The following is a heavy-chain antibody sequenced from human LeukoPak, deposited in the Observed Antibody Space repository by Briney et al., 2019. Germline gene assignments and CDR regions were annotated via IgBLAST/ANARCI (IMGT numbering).Heavy chain of an antibody. D-gene: IGHD6-6*01. CDR3: ARGIAARLDAFDI. CDR2: IIPILGIA. J-gene: IGHJ3*02. V-gene: IGHV1-69*04. Sequence: SVKVSCKASGGTFSSYAISWVRQAPGQGLEWMGRIIPILGIANYAQKFQGRVTITADKSTSTAYMELSRLRSEDTAVYYCARGIAARLDAFDIWGQGTMVTVSS. CDR1: GGTFSSYA.